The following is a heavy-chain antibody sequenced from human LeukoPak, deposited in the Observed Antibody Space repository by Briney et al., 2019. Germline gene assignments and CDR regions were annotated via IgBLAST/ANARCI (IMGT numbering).Heavy chain of an antibody. Sequence: GGSLRLSCAASGFTVSSKYMSWVRQAPGKGLEWVSVIYSGGSTYYADSVKGRFTISRDNSKNTLYLQMNSLRAEDTAVYYCAKDFYDNSGSRYDYWGQGTLVTVSS. J-gene: IGHJ4*02. CDR2: IYSGGST. V-gene: IGHV3-53*01. CDR3: AKDFYDNSGSRYDY. CDR1: GFTVSSKY. D-gene: IGHD3-22*01.